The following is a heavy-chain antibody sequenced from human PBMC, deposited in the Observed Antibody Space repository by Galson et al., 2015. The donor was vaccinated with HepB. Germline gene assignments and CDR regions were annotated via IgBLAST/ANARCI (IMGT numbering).Heavy chain of an antibody. Sequence: SLRLSCAASGFTFGDYAMSWFRQAPGKGLEWVGFIRSKAYGGTTEYAASVKGRFTISRDDSKSIAYLQMNSLKTEDTAVYYCTREGGGYAPEDPWYFDYWGQGTLVTVSS. V-gene: IGHV3-49*03. D-gene: IGHD5-12*01. CDR3: TREGGGYAPEDPWYFDY. CDR2: IRSKAYGGTT. J-gene: IGHJ4*02. CDR1: GFTFGDYA.